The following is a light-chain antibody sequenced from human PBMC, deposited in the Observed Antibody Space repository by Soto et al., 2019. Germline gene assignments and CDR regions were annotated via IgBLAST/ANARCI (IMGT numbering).Light chain of an antibody. V-gene: IGLV2-14*01. CDR3: SSYTRSSTLYVV. CDR1: SSDVGGYNY. CDR2: DVS. J-gene: IGLJ2*01. Sequence: QSALTQPASVSGSPGQSITISCNGTSSDVGGYNYVSWYQQHPGKAPKLMIYDVSNRPSGVSNRFSGSKSGNTASLTISGLQAEDEADYYCSSYTRSSTLYVVFGGGTKLTVL.